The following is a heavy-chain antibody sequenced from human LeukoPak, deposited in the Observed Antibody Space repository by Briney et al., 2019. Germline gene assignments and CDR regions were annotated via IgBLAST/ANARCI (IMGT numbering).Heavy chain of an antibody. CDR1: GGSISSSSYY. CDR2: IYYSGST. D-gene: IGHD6-13*01. J-gene: IGHJ5*02. CDR3: ARDVYSSSWRSQGWFDP. Sequence: PSETLSLTCTVSGGSISSSSYYWGWIRQPPGKGLEWIGSIYYSGSTYYNPSLKSRVTISVDTSKNQFSLKLSSVTAADTAVYYCARDVYSSSWRSQGWFDPWGQGTLVTVSS. V-gene: IGHV4-39*02.